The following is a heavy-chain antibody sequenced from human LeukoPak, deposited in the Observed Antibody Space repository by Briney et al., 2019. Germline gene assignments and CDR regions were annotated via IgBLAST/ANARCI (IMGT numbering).Heavy chain of an antibody. CDR1: GGSLSGYY. Sequence: SETLSLTCNVYGGSLSGYYWTWIRQAPGKGLKWVGEISHSGDTNYNPSLKSRVTMSVDTSTNQLSLKLSSVTAADTAMYYCARGFVGATIFAWFDPWGQGTLVTVSS. D-gene: IGHD1-26*01. J-gene: IGHJ5*02. CDR2: ISHSGDT. CDR3: ARGFVGATIFAWFDP. V-gene: IGHV4-34*01.